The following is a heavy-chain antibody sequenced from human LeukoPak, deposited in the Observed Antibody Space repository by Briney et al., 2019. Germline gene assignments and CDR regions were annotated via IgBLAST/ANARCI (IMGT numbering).Heavy chain of an antibody. Sequence: PGGSLRLSCTASGFTSSSYAISWVRQAPGKGLEWVSTISGSGGSTFYADSVRGRFTISRDNSKNTLYLQMNSLRAEDTAVYYCAKVYDSSGYDMYFDYWGQGTLVTVSP. CDR1: GFTSSSYA. CDR3: AKVYDSSGYDMYFDY. D-gene: IGHD3-22*01. J-gene: IGHJ4*02. CDR2: ISGSGGST. V-gene: IGHV3-23*01.